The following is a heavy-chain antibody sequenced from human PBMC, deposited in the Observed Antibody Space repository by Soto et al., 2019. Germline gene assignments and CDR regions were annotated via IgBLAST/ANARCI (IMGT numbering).Heavy chain of an antibody. Sequence: SETLSLTCTVSGGSISSGDYYWSWIRQPPGKGLEWIGYIYYSGTTYYNPSLKGRVTISADTSQNQFSLKLSSVTAADTAVYYCARTPGSSSWYYFDYWGQGTLVTVSS. CDR2: IYYSGTT. D-gene: IGHD6-13*01. CDR1: GGSISSGDYY. CDR3: ARTPGSSSWYYFDY. V-gene: IGHV4-30-4*01. J-gene: IGHJ4*02.